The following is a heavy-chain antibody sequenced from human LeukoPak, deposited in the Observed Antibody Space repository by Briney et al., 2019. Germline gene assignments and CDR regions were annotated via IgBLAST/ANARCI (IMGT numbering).Heavy chain of an antibody. CDR3: AKDLHDSGSDWFDP. Sequence: GGSLRLSCVASGFIFSGYGMHWVRQAPGEGLYWVAFIRYDGSNKRYGDSVRGRFTVSRDNSKNTLYLQMNSLRAEDTAVYYCAKDLHDSGSDWFDPWGRGTLVTVSS. D-gene: IGHD3-10*01. J-gene: IGHJ5*02. V-gene: IGHV3-30*02. CDR2: IRYDGSNK. CDR1: GFIFSGYG.